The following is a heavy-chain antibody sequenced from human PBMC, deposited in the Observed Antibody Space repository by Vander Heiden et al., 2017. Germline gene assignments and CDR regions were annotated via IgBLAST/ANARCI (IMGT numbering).Heavy chain of an antibody. CDR2: ISWNSGSI. CDR3: AKEQYSSGWSSFDY. D-gene: IGHD6-19*01. J-gene: IGHJ4*02. CDR1: GFPFDAYA. V-gene: IGHV3-9*01. Sequence: EVQLVESGGGLVQPGRSLRLSCAASGFPFDAYAMHWVRQAPGKGLEWVSGISWNSGSIGYADSVKGRFTISRDNAKNSLYLQMNSLRAEDTALYYCAKEQYSSGWSSFDYWGQGTLVTVSS.